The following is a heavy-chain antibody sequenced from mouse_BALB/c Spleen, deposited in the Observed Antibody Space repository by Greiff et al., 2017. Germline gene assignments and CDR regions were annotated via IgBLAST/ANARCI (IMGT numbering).Heavy chain of an antibody. CDR3: ARWDDYPWFDY. J-gene: IGHJ3*01. D-gene: IGHD2-4*01. V-gene: IGHV1-80*01. CDR1: GYAFSSYW. CDR2: IYPGDGDT. Sequence: QVQLQQSGAELVRPGSSVKLSCKASGYAFSSYWMNWVKQRPGQGLEWIGQIYPGDGDTNYNGKFKGKATLTADKSSSTAYMQLSSLTSEDSAVYFCARWDDYPWFDYWGQGTLVTVSA.